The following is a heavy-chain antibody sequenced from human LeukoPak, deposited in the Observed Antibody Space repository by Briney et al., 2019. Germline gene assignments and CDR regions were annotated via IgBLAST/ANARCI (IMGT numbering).Heavy chain of an antibody. Sequence: PGGSLRLSCAASGFTFSDYYMSWIRQAPGKGLEWVSYINSSGSTIYYADSVKGRFTISRDNAKNSLYLQMNSLRAEDTAVYYCARVVVVAATAQYYYYYYMDVWGKGTTVTVSS. CDR2: INSSGSTI. V-gene: IGHV3-11*01. CDR1: GFTFSDYY. CDR3: ARVVVVAATAQYYYYYYMDV. D-gene: IGHD2-15*01. J-gene: IGHJ6*03.